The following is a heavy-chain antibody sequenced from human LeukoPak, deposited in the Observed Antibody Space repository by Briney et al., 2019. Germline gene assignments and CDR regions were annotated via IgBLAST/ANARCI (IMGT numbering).Heavy chain of an antibody. J-gene: IGHJ4*02. CDR3: ARELESSGVVILAY. D-gene: IGHD3-3*01. Sequence: ASVKVSCKASGYTFTGYYMHWVRQAPGEGLEWMGWINAYYGTTSYAQKFQGRVIMTRDTSTSTLYMELTSLRSDDTAMYYCARELESSGVVILAYWGQGTLVTVSS. CDR2: INAYYGTT. V-gene: IGHV1-18*04. CDR1: GYTFTGYY.